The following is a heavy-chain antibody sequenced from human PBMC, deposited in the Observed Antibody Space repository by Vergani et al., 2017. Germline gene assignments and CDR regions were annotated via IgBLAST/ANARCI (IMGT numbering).Heavy chain of an antibody. D-gene: IGHD3-9*01. J-gene: IGHJ6*02. CDR3: AREQANYDILTARYYYYGMDV. CDR1: GFTVSSNY. V-gene: IGHV3-53*04. CDR2: IYSGGST. Sequence: EVQLVESGGGLVQPGGSLRLSCAASGFTVSSNYMSWVRQAPGKGLEWVSVIYSGGSTYYADSVKGRFTISRHNSKNTLYLQMNSMRAEDTAVYYCAREQANYDILTARYYYYGMDVWGQGTTVTVAS.